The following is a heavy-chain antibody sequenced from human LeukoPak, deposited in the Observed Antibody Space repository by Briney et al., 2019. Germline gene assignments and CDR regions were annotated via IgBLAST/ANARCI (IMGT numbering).Heavy chain of an antibody. CDR2: INHSGST. D-gene: IGHD3-9*01. J-gene: IGHJ4*02. CDR1: GGSFSGYY. CDR3: ARAHYDILTGYYKTFDY. Sequence: SETLSLTCAVYGGSFSGYYWSWIRQPPGKGLEWIGEINHSGSTNYNPSLKSRVTISVDTSKNQFSLKLSSVTAADTAVYYCARAHYDILTGYYKTFDYWGQGTLVTVSS. V-gene: IGHV4-34*01.